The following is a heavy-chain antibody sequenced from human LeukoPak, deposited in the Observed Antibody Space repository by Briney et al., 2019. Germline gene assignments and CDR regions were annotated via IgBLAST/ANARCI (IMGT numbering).Heavy chain of an antibody. CDR1: GFTFRNYA. Sequence: GGSLRLSCAASGFTFRNYAVSWVRQAPGKGLEWVSGISGSGDFTYYADSVKGRFTIFRDNSKNTLYLEMNSLRAEDTAVYYCAKDPYYDFWSGYYFFDYWGQGTLVTASS. D-gene: IGHD3-3*01. J-gene: IGHJ4*02. CDR2: ISGSGDFT. V-gene: IGHV3-23*01. CDR3: AKDPYYDFWSGYYFFDY.